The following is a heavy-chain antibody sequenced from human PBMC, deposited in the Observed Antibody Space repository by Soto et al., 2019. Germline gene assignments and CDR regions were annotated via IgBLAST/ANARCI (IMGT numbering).Heavy chain of an antibody. CDR3: AKDIGGYCSSTSCYWDYYYGTDV. J-gene: IGHJ6*04. V-gene: IGHV3-30*18. CDR1: GFTFSSYG. Sequence: QVQLVESGGGVVQPGRSLRLSCAASGFTFSSYGMHWVRQAPGKALEWVAVISYDGSNKYYADSVKGRFAISRDNSKNTLYLQMNSLTAEDTAVYYCAKDIGGYCSSTSCYWDYYYGTDVWGEGTTVTVSS. CDR2: ISYDGSNK. D-gene: IGHD2-2*01.